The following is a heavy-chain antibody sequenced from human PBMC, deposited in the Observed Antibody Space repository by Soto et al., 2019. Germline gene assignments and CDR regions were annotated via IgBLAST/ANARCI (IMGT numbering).Heavy chain of an antibody. CDR2: IYYSGST. D-gene: IGHD4-17*01. Sequence: QLQLQESGPGLVKPSETLSLTCTVSGGSISSSSYYWGWIRQPPGKGLEWIGSIYYSGSTYYNPSLKSRVTISVDTSKNQFSLKLSSVTAADTAVYYCARQKNHGDYDVVPYYYYGMDVWGQGTTVTVSS. J-gene: IGHJ6*02. CDR1: GGSISSSSYY. CDR3: ARQKNHGDYDVVPYYYYGMDV. V-gene: IGHV4-39*01.